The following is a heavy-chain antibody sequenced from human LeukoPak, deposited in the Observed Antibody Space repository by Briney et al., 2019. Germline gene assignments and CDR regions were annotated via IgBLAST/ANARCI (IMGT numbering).Heavy chain of an antibody. CDR1: GGTFSSYA. D-gene: IGHD3-3*01. V-gene: IGHV1-69*13. Sequence: GASVKVSCKASGGTFSSYAISWVRQAPGQGLEWMGGIIPIFGTANYAQRFQGRVTITADESTSTAYMELSSLRSEDTAVYYCARAGKIFGVVYNWFDPWGQGTLVTVSS. J-gene: IGHJ5*02. CDR2: IIPIFGTA. CDR3: ARAGKIFGVVYNWFDP.